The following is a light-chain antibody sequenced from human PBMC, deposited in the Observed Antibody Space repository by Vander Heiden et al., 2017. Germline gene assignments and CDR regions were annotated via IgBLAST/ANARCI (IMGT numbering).Light chain of an antibody. CDR1: QSLLYSNGNVH. CDR3: MQALQTPYT. J-gene: IGKJ2*01. Sequence: VVMTQSPLSLPVTPGEAASISCRSSQSLLYSNGNVHLDWYLQKPGQSPQLLIYLRSNRASGVPDRFSGTGSGTDFTLKISRVEAEDVGVYYCMQALQTPYTFGQGTKLEIK. V-gene: IGKV2-28*01. CDR2: LRS.